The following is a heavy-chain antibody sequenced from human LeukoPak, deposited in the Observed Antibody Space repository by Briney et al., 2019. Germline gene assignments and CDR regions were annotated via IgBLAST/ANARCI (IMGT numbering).Heavy chain of an antibody. D-gene: IGHD4-17*01. J-gene: IGHJ4*02. V-gene: IGHV1-2*02. CDR1: GYTFTGYY. Sequence: ASVKVSCKASGYTFTGYYMHWVRQAPGQGLEWMGWINPNSGGTNYAQKFQGRVTMTRDTSISTAYMELSRLRSDDTAVYYRARGLYGDYEPFFWGQGTLVTVSS. CDR2: INPNSGGT. CDR3: ARGLYGDYEPFF.